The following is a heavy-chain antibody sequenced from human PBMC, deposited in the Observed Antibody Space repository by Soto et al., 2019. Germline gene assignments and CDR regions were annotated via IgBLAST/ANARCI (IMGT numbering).Heavy chain of an antibody. CDR1: GGTFSSYA. CDR2: IIPIFGTA. CDR3: ARVTAMENYYYYYGMDV. V-gene: IGHV1-69*01. Sequence: QVQLVQSGAEVKKPGSSVKVSCKASGGTFSSYAISWVRQAPGRGLEWMGGIIPIFGTANYAQKFQGRVTITADESTSTAYMELSSLRSEDTAVYYCARVTAMENYYYYYGMDVWGQGTTVTVSS. J-gene: IGHJ6*02. D-gene: IGHD5-18*01.